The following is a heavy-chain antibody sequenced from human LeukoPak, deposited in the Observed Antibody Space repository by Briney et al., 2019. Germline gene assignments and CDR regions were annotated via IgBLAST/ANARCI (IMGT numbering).Heavy chain of an antibody. Sequence: GASVKVSCKASGYTFTSSDINWVRQATGQGLEGMGWMNPNSGNTGYAQKFQGRVTMTRNTSISTAYMELSSLRSEDTAVYYCARGVTTVTTWWFDPWGQGTLVTVSS. CDR3: ARGVTTVTTWWFDP. CDR1: GYTFTSSD. J-gene: IGHJ5*02. D-gene: IGHD4-17*01. CDR2: MNPNSGNT. V-gene: IGHV1-8*01.